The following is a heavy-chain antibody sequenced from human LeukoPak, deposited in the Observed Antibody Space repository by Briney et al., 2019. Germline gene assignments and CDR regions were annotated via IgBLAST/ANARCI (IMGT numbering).Heavy chain of an antibody. CDR1: GFTFSSYS. CDR3: ARDRDIVVVVAATPDYFDY. V-gene: IGHV3-48*01. CDR2: ISSSSSTI. J-gene: IGHJ4*02. D-gene: IGHD2-15*01. Sequence: PGGSLRLSCVASGFTFSSYSMNWVRQAPGKGLEWVSYISSSSSTIYYADSVKGRFTISRDNAKISLYLQMNSLRAEDTAVYYCARDRDIVVVVAATPDYFDYWGQGTLVTVSS.